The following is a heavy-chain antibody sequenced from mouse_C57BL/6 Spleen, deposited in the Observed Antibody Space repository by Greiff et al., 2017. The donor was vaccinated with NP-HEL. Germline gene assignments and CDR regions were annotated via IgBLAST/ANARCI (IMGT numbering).Heavy chain of an antibody. CDR2: ISSGSSTI. J-gene: IGHJ1*03. Sequence: EVQLVESGGGLVKPGGSLKLSCAASGFTFSDYGMHWVRQAPEKGLEWVAYISSGSSTIYYADTVKGRFTISRDNAKNTLFLQMTSLRSEDTAMYYCARRIYCYGSSSYWYFDVWGTGTTVTVSS. CDR3: ARRIYCYGSSSYWYFDV. D-gene: IGHD1-1*01. V-gene: IGHV5-17*01. CDR1: GFTFSDYG.